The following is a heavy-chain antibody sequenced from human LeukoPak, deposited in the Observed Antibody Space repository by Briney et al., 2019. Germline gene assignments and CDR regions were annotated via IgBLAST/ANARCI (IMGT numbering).Heavy chain of an antibody. J-gene: IGHJ6*03. CDR3: ARELGYCSSTSCYEGNMDV. V-gene: IGHV3-7*01. CDR1: GFTFSNYW. CDR2: MKQDGSEK. Sequence: PGGSLRLSCAASGFTFSNYWMSWVRQAPGKGLEWVANMKQDGSEKYYVDSVKGRFTISRDNAKNSLYLQMNSLRAEDTAVYYCARELGYCSSTSCYEGNMDVWGKGTTVTVSS. D-gene: IGHD2-2*01.